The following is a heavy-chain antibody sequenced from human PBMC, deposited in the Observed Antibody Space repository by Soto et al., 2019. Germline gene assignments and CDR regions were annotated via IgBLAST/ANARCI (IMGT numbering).Heavy chain of an antibody. CDR2: ISSSSSTI. D-gene: IGHD6-19*01. J-gene: IGHJ4*02. Sequence: EVQLVESGGGLVQPGGSLRLSCAASGFTLSSYSMNWVRQAPGKGLEWVSHISSSSSTIYYADSVKGRFTISRDNAKNSLYLQMNSLRAEDTAVYYCARDVRGSDWYDFDYWGQGTLVTVAS. V-gene: IGHV3-48*01. CDR3: ARDVRGSDWYDFDY. CDR1: GFTLSSYS.